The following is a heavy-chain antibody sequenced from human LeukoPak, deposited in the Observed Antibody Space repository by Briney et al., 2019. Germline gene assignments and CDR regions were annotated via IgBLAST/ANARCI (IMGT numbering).Heavy chain of an antibody. J-gene: IGHJ4*02. D-gene: IGHD3-10*01. Sequence: ASVKVSCKASGYTFTSYGISWVRQAPGQGLEWMVWISAYNGNTNYAQKLQGRVTMTTDTSTSTAYMELRSLRSDDTAVYYCCATMVRGVTGDYWGQGTLVTVSS. CDR3: CATMVRGVTGDY. CDR1: GYTFTSYG. V-gene: IGHV1-18*01. CDR2: ISAYNGNT.